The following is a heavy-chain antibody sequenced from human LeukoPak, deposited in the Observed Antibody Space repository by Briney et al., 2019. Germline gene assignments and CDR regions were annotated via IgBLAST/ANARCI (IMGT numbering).Heavy chain of an antibody. Sequence: GGSLRLSCAASGFTFDRYWMHWVRQTPGKRLVWVSRINQDGRYITYADSVQGRFTISRDNAKNTVSLQMNSLRAEDTGVYYCARAPSEIGGYYPEYFRHWGQGTLVTVSS. V-gene: IGHV3-74*01. CDR2: INQDGRYI. J-gene: IGHJ1*01. CDR1: GFTFDRYW. CDR3: ARAPSEIGGYYPEYFRH. D-gene: IGHD3-22*01.